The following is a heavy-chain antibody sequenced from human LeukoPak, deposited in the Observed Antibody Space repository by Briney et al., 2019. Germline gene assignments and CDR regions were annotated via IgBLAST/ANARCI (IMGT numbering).Heavy chain of an antibody. CDR3: ARDKGSPYCRGGSCHLFDY. Sequence: ASVKVSCKASGYTFTSYGISWVRQAPGQGLEWMGWISAYNGNTNYAQKLQGRVTMTTDTSTSTAYMELRSLRSDDTAVYYCARDKGSPYCRGGSCHLFDYWGQGTLVTVSS. CDR1: GYTFTSYG. CDR2: ISAYNGNT. V-gene: IGHV1-18*04. J-gene: IGHJ4*02. D-gene: IGHD2-15*01.